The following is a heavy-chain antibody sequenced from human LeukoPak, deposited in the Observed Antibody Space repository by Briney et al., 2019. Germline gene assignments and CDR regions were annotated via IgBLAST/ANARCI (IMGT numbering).Heavy chain of an antibody. V-gene: IGHV3-23*01. J-gene: IGHJ4*02. CDR2: ISGSGGST. CDR1: GFTFSNSA. Sequence: PGGSLRLSCAASGFTFSNSAMSWVRQAPGKGLEWVSSISGSGGSTFYADSVKGRFTISRDNSKNTLYLQMNSLRAEDTAVYYCARGSSGWFSGGIDHWGQGTLVTVSS. D-gene: IGHD6-19*01. CDR3: ARGSSGWFSGGIDH.